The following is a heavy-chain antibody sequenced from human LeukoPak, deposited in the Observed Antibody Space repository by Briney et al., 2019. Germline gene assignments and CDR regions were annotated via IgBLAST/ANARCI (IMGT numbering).Heavy chain of an antibody. J-gene: IGHJ4*02. CDR3: ARGVAVTAPDY. Sequence: PSETLSLTCTVSGGSISSYYWSWIRQPPGKGLEWIGYIYYSGSTNYNPSLKSRVTISVDTSKNQFSLKLSSVTAADTAVYYCARGVAVTAPDYWGQGTLVTVSS. CDR2: IYYSGST. CDR1: GGSISSYY. V-gene: IGHV4-59*08. D-gene: IGHD6-19*01.